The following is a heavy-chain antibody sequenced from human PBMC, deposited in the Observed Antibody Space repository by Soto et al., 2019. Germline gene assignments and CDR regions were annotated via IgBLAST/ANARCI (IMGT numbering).Heavy chain of an antibody. Sequence: SETLSLTCTVSGGSISSGGYYWSWIRQHPGKGLEWIGYIYYSGSTYYNPSLKSRVTISVDTSKNQFSLKLSSVTAADTAVYYCARDRGYSYGFNGGYYYYGMDVWGQGTTVTVSS. J-gene: IGHJ6*02. CDR3: ARDRGYSYGFNGGYYYYGMDV. CDR1: GGSISSGGYY. CDR2: IYYSGST. D-gene: IGHD5-18*01. V-gene: IGHV4-31*03.